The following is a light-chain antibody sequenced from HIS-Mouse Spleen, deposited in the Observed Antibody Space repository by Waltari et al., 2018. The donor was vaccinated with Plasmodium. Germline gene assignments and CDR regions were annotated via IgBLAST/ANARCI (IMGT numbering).Light chain of an antibody. CDR1: QSVSSSY. V-gene: IGKV3-20*01. CDR2: GAS. Sequence: IVLTQSPGTLSLSPGERATLPCRASQSVSSSYLAWYQQKPGQAPKLLIYGASSRATGIPDRFSGSGSGTDFTLTISSLEPEDFAVYYCQQYGSSPYTFGQGTKLEIK. CDR3: QQYGSSPYT. J-gene: IGKJ2*01.